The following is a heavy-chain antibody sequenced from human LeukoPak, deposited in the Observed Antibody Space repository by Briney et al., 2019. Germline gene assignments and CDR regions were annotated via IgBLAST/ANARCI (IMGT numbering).Heavy chain of an antibody. CDR2: INPNSGGT. V-gene: IGHV1-2*02. D-gene: IGHD3-22*01. CDR3: ARPSSGYYEGIRAGLGP. CDR1: GYTFTGYY. Sequence: GASVKVSCKASGYTFTGYYMHWVRQAPGQGLEWMGWINPNSGGTNYAQKFQGRVTMTRDTSISTAYMELSRLRSDDTAVYYCARPSSGYYEGIRAGLGPWGQGTLVTVSS. J-gene: IGHJ5*02.